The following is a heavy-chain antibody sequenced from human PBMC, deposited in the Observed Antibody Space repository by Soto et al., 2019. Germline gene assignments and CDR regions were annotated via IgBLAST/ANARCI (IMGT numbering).Heavy chain of an antibody. V-gene: IGHV2-5*02. J-gene: IGHJ4*02. CDR3: AHRRPYSNSPEYFFDY. Sequence: QITLKESGPALVKPTQTLTLTCTFSGLSLSTTGMDVGWIRQPPGKALEWLALIYWDDDKRYSPSLKSRLAITKGTSKNQVVLTMTNMDPLDTATYYCAHRRPYSNSPEYFFDYWGQGTLVTVSS. CDR1: GLSLSTTGMD. D-gene: IGHD6-6*01. CDR2: IYWDDDK.